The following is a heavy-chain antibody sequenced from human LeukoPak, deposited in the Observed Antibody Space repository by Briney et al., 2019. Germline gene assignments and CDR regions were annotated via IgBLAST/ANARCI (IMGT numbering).Heavy chain of an antibody. CDR1: GGSISSYY. CDR3: ARAAPPYYDILTGYYPYNWFAP. V-gene: IGHV4-59*01. CDR2: IYYSGST. J-gene: IGHJ5*02. Sequence: PSETLSLTCTVSGGSISSYYWSWIRQPPGKGLEWIGYIYYSGSTNYNPSLKSRVTISVDTSKNQFSLKLSSVTAADTAVYYCARAAPPYYDILTGYYPYNWFAPWGQGTLVTVSS. D-gene: IGHD3-9*01.